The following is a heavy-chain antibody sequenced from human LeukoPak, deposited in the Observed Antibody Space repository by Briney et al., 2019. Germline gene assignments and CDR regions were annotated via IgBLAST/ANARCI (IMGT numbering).Heavy chain of an antibody. V-gene: IGHV1-3*03. CDR3: ARGVREVQQLVPQNRYYYYYMDV. Sequence: GASVKVSCKASGYTFTSYAMHWVRQAPGQRLEWMGWINAGNGNTKYSQEFQGRVTITRDTSASTAYMELSSLRSEDMAVYYCARGVREVQQLVPQNRYYYYYMDVWGKGTTVTVSS. CDR1: GYTFTSYA. J-gene: IGHJ6*03. D-gene: IGHD6-13*01. CDR2: INAGNGNT.